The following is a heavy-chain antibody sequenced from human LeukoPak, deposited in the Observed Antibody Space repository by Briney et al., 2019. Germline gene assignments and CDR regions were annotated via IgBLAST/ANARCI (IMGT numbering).Heavy chain of an antibody. J-gene: IGHJ5*02. V-gene: IGHV4-59*01. CDR1: GGSISSYY. D-gene: IGHD6-19*01. CDR2: IYYSGST. CDR3: ARARYSSGWYVGFWFDP. Sequence: SETLSLTCTVSGGSISSYYWSWIRQPPGKGLEWIGYIYYSGSTNYNPSLKSRVTISVDTSKNQFSLKLSSVTAADTAVYYCARARYSSGWYVGFWFDPWGQGTLVTVSS.